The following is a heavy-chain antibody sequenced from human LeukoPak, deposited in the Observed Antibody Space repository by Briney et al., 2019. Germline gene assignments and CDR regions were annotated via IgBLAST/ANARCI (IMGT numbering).Heavy chain of an antibody. J-gene: IGHJ4*02. CDR3: ARDRLIMGYCSSTSCSVSYFDY. Sequence: GGSLRLSCVASGFTFSSYSMHWVRQAPGKGLEWVAIISYDGSNEYYADSVKGRFTISRDNSKNTLYLQMNSLRAEDTAVYYCARDRLIMGYCSSTSCSVSYFDYWGQGTLVTVSS. CDR2: ISYDGSNE. CDR1: GFTFSSYS. V-gene: IGHV3-30-3*01. D-gene: IGHD2-2*01.